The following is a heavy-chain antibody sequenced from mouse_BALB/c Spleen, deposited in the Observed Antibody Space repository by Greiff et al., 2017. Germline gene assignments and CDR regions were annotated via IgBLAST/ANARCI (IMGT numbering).Heavy chain of an antibody. V-gene: IGHV5-6-5*01. Sequence: EVKVVESGGGLVKPGGSLKLSCAASGFTFSSYAMSWVRQTPEKRLEWVASISSGGSTSYPDSVKGRFTISRDNAKNTLYLEMSSLRSEDTAMYYCASKYGNDGDYAMDDWGQGTSVTVSA. D-gene: IGHD2-10*02. CDR1: GFTFSSYA. J-gene: IGHJ4*01. CDR3: ASKYGNDGDYAMDD. CDR2: ISSGGST.